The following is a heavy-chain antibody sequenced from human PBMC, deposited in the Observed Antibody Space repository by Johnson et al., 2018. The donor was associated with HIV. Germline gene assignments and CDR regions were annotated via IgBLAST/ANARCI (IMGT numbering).Heavy chain of an antibody. J-gene: IGHJ3*02. CDR3: ARAPRPDAFDI. Sequence: QMMLVESGGGVVQRGRSLRLSCAASRFTLSTYGLHWVRQPPGKELEWVAVISYDGSNKYYADSMKGRFTISRDNSKNTLYLKMNSLRAEDTAVYYCARAPRPDAFDIWGQGTMVTVSS. V-gene: IGHV3-30*14. CDR2: ISYDGSNK. CDR1: RFTLSTYG.